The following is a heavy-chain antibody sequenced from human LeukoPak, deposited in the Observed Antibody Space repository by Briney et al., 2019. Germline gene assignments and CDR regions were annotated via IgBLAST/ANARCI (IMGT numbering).Heavy chain of an antibody. D-gene: IGHD3-10*01. Sequence: PGGSLRLSCAASGFTFSTDWMHWVRQAPGKGLVWVSRISTDGSITSYADSVKGRFTISRDNAKDTLCLQMNSLRAEDTAVYYCARHLNYYLDYWGQGTLVTVSS. CDR1: GFTFSTDW. CDR3: ARHLNYYLDY. J-gene: IGHJ4*02. V-gene: IGHV3-74*01. CDR2: ISTDGSIT.